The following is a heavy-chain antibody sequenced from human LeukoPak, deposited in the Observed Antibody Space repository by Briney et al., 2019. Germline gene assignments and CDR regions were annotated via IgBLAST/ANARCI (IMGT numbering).Heavy chain of an antibody. J-gene: IGHJ5*02. CDR3: ARLPPRIFHGWFDP. V-gene: IGHV4-39*01. CDR1: GGSISSSSYY. CDR2: IYYSGST. D-gene: IGHD2-15*01. Sequence: PSETLSLTCTVSGGSISSSSYYWGWIRQPPGKGLVWIGSIYYSGSTYYNPSLKSRVTISVDTSKNQFSLKLSSVTAADTAVYYCARLPPRIFHGWFDPWGQGTLVTVSS.